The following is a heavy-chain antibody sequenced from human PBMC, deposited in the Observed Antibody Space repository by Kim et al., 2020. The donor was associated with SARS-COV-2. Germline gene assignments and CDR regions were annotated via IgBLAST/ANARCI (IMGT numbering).Heavy chain of an antibody. J-gene: IGHJ6*01. Sequence: GGSLTLSCAASGFTFNDYAMHWVRQAPGKGLEWVSGISWNSGSIGYADSVKGRFTISRDNAKNSLYLQMNSLRAEDTALYYCASRSSSHSYYGMDVWGQGTAVTVSS. V-gene: IGHV3-9*01. CDR2: ISWNSGSI. CDR1: GFTFNDYA. CDR3: ASRSSSHSYYGMDV.